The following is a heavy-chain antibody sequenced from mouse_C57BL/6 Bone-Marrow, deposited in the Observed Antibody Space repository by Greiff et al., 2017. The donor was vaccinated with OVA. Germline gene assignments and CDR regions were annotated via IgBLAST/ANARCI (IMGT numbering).Heavy chain of an antibody. Sequence: GAELVRPGTSVKVSCTASGYAFTNYLIEWVKQRPGQGLEWIGVINPGSGGTNYNEKFKGKATLTADKSSSTAYMQLSSLTSEDSAVYFCARGGVYAMDYWGQGTSVTVSS. CDR2: INPGSGGT. CDR3: ARGGVYAMDY. V-gene: IGHV1-54*01. J-gene: IGHJ4*01. CDR1: GYAFTNYL.